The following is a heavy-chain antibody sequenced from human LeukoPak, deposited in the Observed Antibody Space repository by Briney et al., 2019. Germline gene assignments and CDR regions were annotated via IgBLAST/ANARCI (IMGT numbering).Heavy chain of an antibody. J-gene: IGHJ4*02. D-gene: IGHD2-2*01. CDR1: GFTFSSYG. CDR2: IRYDGSNK. CDR3: AEDQDIVVVPAAPKSGYFDY. V-gene: IGHV3-30*02. Sequence: GGSLRLSCAASGFTFSSYGMHWVRQAPGKGLEWVAFIRYDGSNKYYADSVKGRFTISRDNSKNTLYLQMNSLRAEDTAVYYCAEDQDIVVVPAAPKSGYFDYWGQGTLVTVSS.